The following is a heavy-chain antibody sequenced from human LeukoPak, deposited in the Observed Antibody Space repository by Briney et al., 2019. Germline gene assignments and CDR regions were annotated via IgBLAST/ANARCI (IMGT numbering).Heavy chain of an antibody. D-gene: IGHD3-9*01. CDR2: ISGSGGST. V-gene: IGHV3-23*01. CDR3: AKDPYDILTGYSNWFDP. CDR1: GFTFSSYA. J-gene: IGHJ5*02. Sequence: VGSLRLSCAASGFTFSSYAMSWVPRAPAKGLQGVSGISGSGGSTYYADSVKGRFTISRDNSKNTLYVQMNSLRAEDTAVYYCAKDPYDILTGYSNWFDPWGQGTLVTVSS.